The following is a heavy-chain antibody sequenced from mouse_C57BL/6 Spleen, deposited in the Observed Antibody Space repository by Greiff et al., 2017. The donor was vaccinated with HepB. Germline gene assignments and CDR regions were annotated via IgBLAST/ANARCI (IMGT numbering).Heavy chain of an antibody. CDR2: IDPETGGT. J-gene: IGHJ2*01. CDR1: GYTFTDYE. D-gene: IGHD2-5*01. V-gene: IGHV1-15*01. Sequence: VQLQQSGAELVRPGASVTLSCKASGYTFTDYEMHWVKQTPVHGLEWIGAIDPETGGTAYNQKFKGKAILTADKSSSTADMELRRLTSEDSAVYYCTRRGYSNYEYWGQGTTLTVSS. CDR3: TRRGYSNYEY.